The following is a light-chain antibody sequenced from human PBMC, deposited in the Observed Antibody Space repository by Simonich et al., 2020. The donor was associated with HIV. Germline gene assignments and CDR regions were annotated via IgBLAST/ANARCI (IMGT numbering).Light chain of an antibody. CDR2: WAS. Sequence: DIVMTQSPDSLAVSLGERATINCKSSQIVLYSSNNKNYLAWYQQKPGQPPKLLIYWASPRESGVPDRFSGSWSGTDFTLTISSLQAEDVAVYYCQQYYSTPLTFGGGTKVEIK. CDR1: QIVLYSSNNKNY. CDR3: QQYYSTPLT. J-gene: IGKJ4*01. V-gene: IGKV4-1*01.